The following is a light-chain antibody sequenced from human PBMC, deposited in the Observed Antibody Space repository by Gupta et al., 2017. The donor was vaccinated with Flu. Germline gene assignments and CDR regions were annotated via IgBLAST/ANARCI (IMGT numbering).Light chain of an antibody. V-gene: IGKV1-39*01. J-gene: IGKJ2*01. CDR3: QQSYNTHPGTYT. Sequence: DIQMTQSPSSLSASVGDRVTITCRGSQSISSYLNWYQQKPGKAPKRLIYAASSLQSGVPSRFSGSGYGTDFTLTISSLQPEEFATYYCQQSYNTHPGTYTFGQGTKLEIK. CDR1: QSISSY. CDR2: AAS.